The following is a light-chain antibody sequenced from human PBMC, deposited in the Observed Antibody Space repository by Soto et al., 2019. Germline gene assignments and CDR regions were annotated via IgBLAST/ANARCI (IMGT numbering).Light chain of an antibody. Sequence: DIQMTQSPSTLSGSVGDRVTITCRASQTISSWLAWYQQKPGKAPNVLIYGASSLQSGVPSRFSDSGSGKDFTLTTGSLQPEDFATYYCQQGYNTPLTFGGGTKVDIK. CDR1: QTISSW. CDR2: GAS. J-gene: IGKJ4*01. CDR3: QQGYNTPLT. V-gene: IGKV1-39*01.